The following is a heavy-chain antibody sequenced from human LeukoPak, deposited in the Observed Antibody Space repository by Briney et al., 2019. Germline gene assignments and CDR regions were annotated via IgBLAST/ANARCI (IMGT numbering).Heavy chain of an antibody. Sequence: GGSLRLSCVASGFTFSNYWMNWVRQAPGKGLEWVANIKEDGSEKYYVDSVKGRFTISRDNAKNSVYLQMSSLRDEDTAVFYCARGRRDTQYQVFDYWGQGTLVIVSS. CDR2: IKEDGSEK. CDR1: GFTFSNYW. D-gene: IGHD2-2*01. J-gene: IGHJ4*02. V-gene: IGHV3-7*01. CDR3: ARGRRDTQYQVFDY.